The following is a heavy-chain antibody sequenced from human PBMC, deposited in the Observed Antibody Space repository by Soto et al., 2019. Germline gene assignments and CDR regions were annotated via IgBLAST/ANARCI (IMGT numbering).Heavy chain of an antibody. CDR3: ARYPYYYDSSGYYFDY. D-gene: IGHD3-22*01. CDR2: INHSGST. V-gene: IGHV4-34*01. Sequence: SETLSLTCAVYGVSFSGYYWSWIRQPPGKGLEWIGEINHSGSTNYNPSLKSRVTISVDTSKNQFSLKLSSVTAADTAVYYCARYPYYYDSSGYYFDYWGQGTLVTVSS. CDR1: GVSFSGYY. J-gene: IGHJ4*02.